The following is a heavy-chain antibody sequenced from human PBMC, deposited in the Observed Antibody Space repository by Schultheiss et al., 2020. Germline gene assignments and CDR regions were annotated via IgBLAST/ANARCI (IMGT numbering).Heavy chain of an antibody. CDR2: MNPNSGNT. Sequence: ASVKVSFKASGSTFTSYDINWVRQATGQGLEWMGWMNPNSGNTGYAQKFQGRVSMTRNSSISTAYMELRNLRSEDTAMYYCATDSPRGSYIAARPPYYYYYMDVWGKGTTVTVSS. J-gene: IGHJ6*03. D-gene: IGHD6-6*01. CDR1: GSTFTSYD. CDR3: ATDSPRGSYIAARPPYYYYYMDV. V-gene: IGHV1-8*01.